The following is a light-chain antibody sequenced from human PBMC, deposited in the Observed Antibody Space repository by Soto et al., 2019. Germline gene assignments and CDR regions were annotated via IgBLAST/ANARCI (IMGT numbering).Light chain of an antibody. Sequence: DIQMTQSPSTLSASVGDRVTITCRASQSISTWLAWYQQKPGKAPKLLIYKASSLDSGVPSRFSGSGSGTEFTLTISSLQPDDFATYYCQQYNSYWTFGQGTKVAIK. CDR1: QSISTW. CDR3: QQYNSYWT. J-gene: IGKJ1*01. V-gene: IGKV1-5*03. CDR2: KAS.